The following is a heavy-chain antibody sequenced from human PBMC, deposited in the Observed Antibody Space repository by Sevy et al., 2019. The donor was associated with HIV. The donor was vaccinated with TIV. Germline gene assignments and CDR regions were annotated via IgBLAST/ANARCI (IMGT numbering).Heavy chain of an antibody. CDR3: ARLRGGYGNGWFYYYMDV. CDR2: ITDSGST. Sequence: SETLSLTCSVTGGSIRRGDYFWGWIRQSPGKGLEWIGSITDSGSTYYNPSLKSRVTMSVDRSKNQFSLKLCSVTAADTARHYCARLRGGYGNGWFYYYMDVSGKGTSVTVSS. V-gene: IGHV4-39*01. D-gene: IGHD3-10*01. J-gene: IGHJ6*03. CDR1: GGSIRRGDYF.